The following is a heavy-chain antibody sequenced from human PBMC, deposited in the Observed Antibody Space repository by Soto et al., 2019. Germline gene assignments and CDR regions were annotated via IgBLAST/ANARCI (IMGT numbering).Heavy chain of an antibody. CDR2: IYYSGST. CDR1: GGSISSSSYY. J-gene: IGHJ6*02. V-gene: IGHV4-39*01. CDR3: ARHRKYYNILTGYYIPSHMDV. Sequence: SETLSLTCTVSGGSISSSSYYWGWIRQPPGKGLEWIGSIYYSGSTYYNPSLKSRVTISVDTSKNQFSLKLSSVTAADTAVYYCARHRKYYNILTGYYIPSHMDVWGQGTTVTVSS. D-gene: IGHD3-9*01.